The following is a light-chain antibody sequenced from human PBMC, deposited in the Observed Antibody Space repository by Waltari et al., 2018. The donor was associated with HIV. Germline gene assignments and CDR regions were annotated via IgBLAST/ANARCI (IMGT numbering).Light chain of an antibody. V-gene: IGLV3-21*02. Sequence: SNVLTQPPSVSVAPGQTARITCGGNNIGRTSVHWYQQKPGQAPVVVVFDDSDRPSGIPERFSGSNSANTATLTISTVEAGDEADYYCQVWDSRRDWVFGGGTKLTVL. CDR2: DDS. J-gene: IGLJ3*02. CDR1: NIGRTS. CDR3: QVWDSRRDWV.